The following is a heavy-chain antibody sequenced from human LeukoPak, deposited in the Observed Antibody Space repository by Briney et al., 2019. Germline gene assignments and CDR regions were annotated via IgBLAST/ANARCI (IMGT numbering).Heavy chain of an antibody. J-gene: IGHJ1*01. D-gene: IGHD3-22*01. CDR2: IKSDGGT. CDR1: GFTFSTYW. V-gene: IGHV3-74*01. Sequence: GGSLRLSCAASGFTFSTYWMHWVRQAPGKGLVWVSRIKSDGGTNYADSVKGRFTISRDNAKKTVSLQMNSLRPEDTGVYYCARAPSEIGGYYPEYFRHWGQGTLVTVSP. CDR3: ARAPSEIGGYYPEYFRH.